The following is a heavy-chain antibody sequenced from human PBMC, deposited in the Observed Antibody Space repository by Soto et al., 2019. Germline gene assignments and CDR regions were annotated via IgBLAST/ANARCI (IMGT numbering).Heavy chain of an antibody. CDR2: IWYDGSNK. Sequence: GGSLRLSCAASGFTFSSFGMHWVRQAPGKGLEWVALIWYDGSNKYYADSVKGRFTISRDNSKNTLYLQMNSLRAEDTAMYYCATHPGGGGYWGQGTLVTVSS. V-gene: IGHV3-33*01. CDR3: ATHPGGGGY. D-gene: IGHD3-10*01. J-gene: IGHJ4*02. CDR1: GFTFSSFG.